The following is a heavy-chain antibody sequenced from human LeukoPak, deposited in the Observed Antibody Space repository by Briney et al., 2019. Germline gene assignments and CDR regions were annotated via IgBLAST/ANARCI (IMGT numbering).Heavy chain of an antibody. J-gene: IGHJ5*02. CDR3: ARIRSIVVVVAELDP. Sequence: ASVKVSCKASGYTFTGYYMHWVRQAPGQGLEWMGWINPNSGGTNYAQKFQGRVTMTRDTSISTVYMELSRLRSDDTAVYYCARIRSIVVVVAELDPWGQGTLVTVSS. V-gene: IGHV1-2*02. CDR1: GYTFTGYY. CDR2: INPNSGGT. D-gene: IGHD2-15*01.